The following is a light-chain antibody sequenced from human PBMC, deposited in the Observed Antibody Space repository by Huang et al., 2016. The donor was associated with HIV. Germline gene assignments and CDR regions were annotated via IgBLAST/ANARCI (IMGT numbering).Light chain of an antibody. CDR3: HQYATTHT. V-gene: IGKV1-NL1*01. Sequence: DIQMTQSPSSLSASVGDRVTITCRASQGISTSLAWYQQKPGEAPKRLVYAASRLASGVPSRCSGSGSGTDFSLTITSLQPEDFGTYMCHQYATTHTFGQGTKLEIK. CDR1: QGISTS. J-gene: IGKJ2*01. CDR2: AAS.